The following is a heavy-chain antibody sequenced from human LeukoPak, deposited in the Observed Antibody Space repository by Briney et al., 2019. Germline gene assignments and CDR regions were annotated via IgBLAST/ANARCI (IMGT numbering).Heavy chain of an antibody. Sequence: ASETLSLTCTVSGGSISSSNYYWGWIRQSPGKGLEWIARIYYRGSTYYNPSLKSRVTISIDTSKNQFSLKLSSVTAADTAVYYCARQELRYFDNWGQGTLVTVSS. V-gene: IGHV4-39*01. CDR1: GGSISSSNYY. CDR3: ARQELRYFDN. D-gene: IGHD3-9*01. CDR2: IYYRGST. J-gene: IGHJ4*02.